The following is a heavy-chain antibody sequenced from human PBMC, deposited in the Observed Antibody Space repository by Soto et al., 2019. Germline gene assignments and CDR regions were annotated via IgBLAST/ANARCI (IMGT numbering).Heavy chain of an antibody. Sequence: ASVKVSCKASGYTFTSYGISWVRQAPGQGLEWMGWISAYNGNTNYAQKLQGRVTMTTDTSTSTVYMELSSLRSEDTAVYYCARSGEHYDSSGYPGPWGQGTLVTVSS. CDR1: GYTFTSYG. D-gene: IGHD3-22*01. V-gene: IGHV1-18*04. CDR3: ARSGEHYDSSGYPGP. CDR2: ISAYNGNT. J-gene: IGHJ5*02.